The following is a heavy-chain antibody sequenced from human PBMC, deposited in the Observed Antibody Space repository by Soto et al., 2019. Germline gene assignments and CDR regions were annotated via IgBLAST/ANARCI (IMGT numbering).Heavy chain of an antibody. CDR1: GFRFDDYA. J-gene: IGHJ4*02. V-gene: IGHV3-9*01. Sequence: EVHLVASGGGLVQPGRSLRLSCAASGFRFDDYAIHWVRQAPGKGLDWVAAIGWDGVNIAYADSVKGRFTISRDNARNSLYLQMDSLRVEDTAFYFCARVMAAYNGNDPVDHWGQGTLVTVSS. D-gene: IGHD1-20*01. CDR2: IGWDGVNI. CDR3: ARVMAAYNGNDPVDH.